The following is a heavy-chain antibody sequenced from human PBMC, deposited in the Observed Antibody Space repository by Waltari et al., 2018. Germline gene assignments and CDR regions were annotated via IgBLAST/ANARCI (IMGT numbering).Heavy chain of an antibody. D-gene: IGHD6-19*01. J-gene: IGHJ4*02. CDR2: GYYTGNT. Sequence: QVQLQESGPGLVKPSETLSLTCTVSGGSINIYYWSWIRQPPGKGLEWIGYGYYTGNTIYNPSLESRVTLAADTSKNQVSLRLRAGTAADTAVYYCARGMSSVWYGPLDYWGQGTLVTVSS. CDR3: ARGMSSVWYGPLDY. V-gene: IGHV4-59*08. CDR1: GGSINIYY.